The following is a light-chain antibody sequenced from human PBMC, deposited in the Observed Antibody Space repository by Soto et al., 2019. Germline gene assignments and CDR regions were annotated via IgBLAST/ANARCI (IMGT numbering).Light chain of an antibody. CDR2: GAS. V-gene: IGKV3-15*01. Sequence: EIVMTQSPATLSVSPGESVTLSCRASQRVRSSLSWYQQNTGQAPRLLIYGASTRATGIPARFSGSGSGKEFTLTISSLQSEDFAVYYCQQYNNWPPFTFGPGTKVDIK. CDR1: QRVRSS. J-gene: IGKJ3*01. CDR3: QQYNNWPPFT.